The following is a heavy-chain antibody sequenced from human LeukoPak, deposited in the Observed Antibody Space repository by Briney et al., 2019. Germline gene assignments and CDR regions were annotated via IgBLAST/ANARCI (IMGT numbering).Heavy chain of an antibody. J-gene: IGHJ4*02. CDR3: TRHSSGWTEGY. CDR2: IKSKTDGGTT. V-gene: IGHV3-15*01. CDR1: GFTFSNAW. Sequence: GGSLRLSCAASGFTFSNAWMSWVRQAPGKGLEWVGRIKSKTDGGTTDYAAPVKGRFTISRDDSKNTLYLQMNSLKTEGTAVYYCTRHSSGWTEGYWGQGTLVTVSS. D-gene: IGHD6-19*01.